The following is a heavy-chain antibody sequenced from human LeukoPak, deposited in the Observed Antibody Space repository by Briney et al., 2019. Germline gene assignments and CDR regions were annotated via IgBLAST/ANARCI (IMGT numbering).Heavy chain of an antibody. CDR3: ARYSSTWTGYFDC. CDR1: GFTFSSYS. V-gene: IGHV3-48*01. J-gene: IGHJ4*02. Sequence: GGSLRLSCAASGFTFSSYSMNWVRQAPGKGLEWVSYISSSSSTTYYADSVKGRFTISRDSAKNSLYLQMNSLRADDTAVYYCARYSSTWTGYFDCWGQGTLVTVSS. CDR2: ISSSSSTT. D-gene: IGHD6-13*01.